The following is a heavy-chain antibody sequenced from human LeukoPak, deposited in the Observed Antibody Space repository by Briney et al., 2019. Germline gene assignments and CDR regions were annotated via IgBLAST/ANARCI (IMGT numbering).Heavy chain of an antibody. V-gene: IGHV4-4*07. CDR3: ARKRSMVWYFDY. J-gene: IGHJ4*02. CDR1: GRSISSYY. CDR2: IYTSGST. Sequence: SETLSLTCTVSGRSISSYYWSWIRQPAGKGLEWIGRIYTSGSTSYNPAPKNRLTRSLHTSNISASLKPSTVTAAHTAVYERARKRSMVWYFDYWGQGTLVTVSS. D-gene: IGHD1-26*01.